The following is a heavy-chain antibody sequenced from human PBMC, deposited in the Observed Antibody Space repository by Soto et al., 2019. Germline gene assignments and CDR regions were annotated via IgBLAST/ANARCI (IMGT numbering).Heavy chain of an antibody. V-gene: IGHV1-3*01. CDR1: GYIFASYA. Sequence: ASVKVSCKASGYIFASYAISWVRQAPGQRLEWMGWINAGNGNTKYSQKFQGRVTITSDTSASTAYMELSSLRSEDTAVYYCARSIVVVTALDYWGQGTLVTVSS. J-gene: IGHJ4*02. D-gene: IGHD2-21*02. CDR3: ARSIVVVTALDY. CDR2: INAGNGNT.